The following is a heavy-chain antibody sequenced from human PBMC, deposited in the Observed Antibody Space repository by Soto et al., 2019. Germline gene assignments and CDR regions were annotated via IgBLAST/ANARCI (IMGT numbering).Heavy chain of an antibody. D-gene: IGHD2-8*01. CDR3: AREGVY. CDR1: GFTFRAHE. V-gene: IGHV3-48*03. J-gene: IGHJ4*02. Sequence: HPGGSLRLSCVASGFTFRAHEMNWVRQAPGEGLEWISYISGSGTAEYYADSVKGRFSISRDNAQNTLYLQVNGLKVEDTGIYYCAREGVYWGQGTLVTVSS. CDR2: ISGSGTAE.